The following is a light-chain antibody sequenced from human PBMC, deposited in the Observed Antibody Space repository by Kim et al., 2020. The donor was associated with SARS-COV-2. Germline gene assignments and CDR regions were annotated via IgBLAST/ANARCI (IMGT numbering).Light chain of an antibody. CDR2: DAS. Sequence: AIQLTQSPTSLSASIGDRVTITCRTSQDITNSLAWYQQNPGKSPKLLIYDASNLGSGVPSRFSGSGSGTDFTLTISSLLPEDFATYYCQQFNSFPLSFGGGTKVEIK. CDR1: QDITNS. V-gene: IGKV1-13*02. CDR3: QQFNSFPLS. J-gene: IGKJ4*01.